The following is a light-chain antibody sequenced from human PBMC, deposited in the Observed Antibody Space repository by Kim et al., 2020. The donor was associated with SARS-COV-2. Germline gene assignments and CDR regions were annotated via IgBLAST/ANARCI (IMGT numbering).Light chain of an antibody. CDR1: QSIGSW. V-gene: IGKV1-5*03. CDR3: QQYNRFSWT. J-gene: IGKJ1*01. CDR2: KAS. Sequence: ASVGDRVTITCRASQSIGSWLAWYQQKPGSAPKVLMYKASSLDSGVPSRFSGSGSGTEFTLTISSLQPDDFATYYCQQYNRFSWTFGRGTKVDIK.